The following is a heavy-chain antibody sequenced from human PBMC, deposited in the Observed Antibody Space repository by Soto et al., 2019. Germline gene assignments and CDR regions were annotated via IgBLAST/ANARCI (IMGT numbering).Heavy chain of an antibody. CDR3: ARPSGLLGQYSALVDY. D-gene: IGHD6-6*01. CDR2: IIPIFTTT. CDR1: GGTFSNSA. V-gene: IGHV1-69*13. J-gene: IGHJ4*02. Sequence: SVKVSCKASGGTFSNSAVAWVRQAPGQGLEWLGMIIPIFTTTNYAQKFKDRLTISADGSTSTAYMELSGLKSEDTAVYFCARPSGLLGQYSALVDYWGQGTLVTVSS.